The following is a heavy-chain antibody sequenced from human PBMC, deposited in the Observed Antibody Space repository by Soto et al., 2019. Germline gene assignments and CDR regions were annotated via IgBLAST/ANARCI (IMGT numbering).Heavy chain of an antibody. CDR2: IYHSGST. J-gene: IGHJ5*02. Sequence: LSLSYAGAGCTLISGCDWGWVQQPPGKGLEWIGSIYHSGSTYYNPSLKSRVTISVDTSKSQFSLKLSSVTAADTAVYYCARGRDPYNWNHNWFDPWGQGNLVTVS. V-gene: IGHV4-38-2*01. D-gene: IGHD1-20*01. CDR3: ARGRDPYNWNHNWFDP. CDR1: GCTLISGCD.